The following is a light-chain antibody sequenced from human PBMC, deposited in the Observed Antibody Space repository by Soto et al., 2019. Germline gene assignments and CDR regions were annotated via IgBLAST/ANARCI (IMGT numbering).Light chain of an antibody. Sequence: QAVVTQEPSVTVSPGGTVTLTCASSAGTVSSAQYPYWIQQKAGQAPRTLIYDTIHKHSWTPARFSGSLLGGKAALTLSGAQPEDEADYYCFLQYTVFRVFCGGTKLTVL. CDR1: AGTVSSAQY. J-gene: IGLJ3*02. V-gene: IGLV7-46*01. CDR2: DTI. CDR3: FLQYTVFRV.